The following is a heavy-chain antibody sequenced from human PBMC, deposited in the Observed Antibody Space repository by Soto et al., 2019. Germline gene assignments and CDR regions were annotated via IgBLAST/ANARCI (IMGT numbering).Heavy chain of an antibody. D-gene: IGHD6-19*01. CDR3: AREYSSGWYYFDY. CDR1: GYSFTSYN. Sequence: QVQLVQSGAEVKKPGASVKVSCKAAGYSFTSYNINWVRQAPGQGLEWMGWISVYNGNTNYAQKFQGRVTMTTDTSTSTAYMELRSLRSDDTAVYYCAREYSSGWYYFDYWGQGTLVTVSS. V-gene: IGHV1-18*04. CDR2: ISVYNGNT. J-gene: IGHJ4*02.